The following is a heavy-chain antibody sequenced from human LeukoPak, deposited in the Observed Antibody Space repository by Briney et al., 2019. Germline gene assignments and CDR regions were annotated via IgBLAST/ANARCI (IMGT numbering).Heavy chain of an antibody. CDR1: GFTFSSYA. V-gene: IGHV3-7*04. CDR3: ARDRGFSYGIDF. J-gene: IGHJ4*02. CDR2: IQQDGSEK. D-gene: IGHD5-18*01. Sequence: GGSLRLSCAASGFTFSSYAMSWVRQAPGKGLEWVANIQQDGSEKYYVDSVKGRFTISRDNAKKSLFLQVSSLRGEDTAVYYCARDRGFSYGIDFWGQGTLVTVSS.